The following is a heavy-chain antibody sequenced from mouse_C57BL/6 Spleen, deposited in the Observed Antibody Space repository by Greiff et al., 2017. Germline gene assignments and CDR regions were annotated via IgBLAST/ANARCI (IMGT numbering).Heavy chain of an antibody. CDR2: IWRGGST. J-gene: IGHJ4*01. CDR3: AKNLYYGNRAMDY. V-gene: IGHV2-5*01. CDR1: GFSLTSYG. D-gene: IGHD2-1*01. Sequence: VKVVESGPGLVQPSQSLSITCTVSGFSLTSYGVHWVRQSPGKGLEWLGVIWRGGSTDYNAAFMSRLSITKDNSKSQVFFKMNSLQADDTAIYYCAKNLYYGNRAMDYWGQGTSVTVSS.